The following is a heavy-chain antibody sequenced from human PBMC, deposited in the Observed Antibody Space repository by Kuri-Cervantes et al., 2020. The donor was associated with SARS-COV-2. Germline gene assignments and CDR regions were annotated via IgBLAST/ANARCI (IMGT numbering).Heavy chain of an antibody. Sequence: GESLKISCAASGFTFSSYSMNWVRQAPGKGLEWVSYISSSSSTIYYADSVKGRFTISRDNAKNSLYLQMNSLRAEDTAVYYCVTWYDFWSGYSRGRFDYRGQGTLVTVSS. CDR3: VTWYDFWSGYSRGRFDY. J-gene: IGHJ4*02. CDR2: ISSSSSTI. D-gene: IGHD3-3*01. V-gene: IGHV3-48*01. CDR1: GFTFSSYS.